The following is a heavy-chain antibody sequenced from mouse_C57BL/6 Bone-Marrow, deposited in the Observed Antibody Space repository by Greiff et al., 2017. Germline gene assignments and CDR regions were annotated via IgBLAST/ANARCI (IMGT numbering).Heavy chain of an antibody. Sequence: EVKLMESGAELVRPGASVKLSCTASGFNIKDDYMHWVKQRPEQGLEWIGWIDPENGDTEYASKFQGKATITADTSSNTAYLQLSSLTSEDTAVYYCTTWVTTVPYWYVDVWGTGTTVTVSS. CDR3: TTWVTTVPYWYVDV. CDR2: IDPENGDT. CDR1: GFNIKDDY. V-gene: IGHV14-4*01. D-gene: IGHD1-1*01. J-gene: IGHJ1*03.